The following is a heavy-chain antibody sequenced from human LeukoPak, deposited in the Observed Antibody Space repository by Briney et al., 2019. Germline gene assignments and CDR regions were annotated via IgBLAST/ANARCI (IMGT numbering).Heavy chain of an antibody. CDR3: AKVMIAAHRWGNYYYYYMDV. D-gene: IGHD6-6*01. CDR2: ISGSGGST. CDR1: GFTFSSYE. J-gene: IGHJ6*03. V-gene: IGHV3-23*01. Sequence: QPGGSLRLSCAASGFTFSSYEMNWVRQAPGKGLEWVSAISGSGGSTYYADSVKGRFTISRDNSKNTLYLQMNSLRAEDTAVYYCAKVMIAAHRWGNYYYYYMDVWGKGTTVTVSS.